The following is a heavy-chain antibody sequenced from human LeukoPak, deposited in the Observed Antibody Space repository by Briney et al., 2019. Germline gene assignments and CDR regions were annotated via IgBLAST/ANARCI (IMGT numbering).Heavy chain of an antibody. V-gene: IGHV4-39*01. CDR1: GGSISSSSYY. CDR3: ARGYGGAFDI. CDR2: IYYSGNT. Sequence: SETLSLTCTVSGGSISSSSYYWGWIRQPPGKGLEWIGSIYYSGNTYYNPSLKSRVTISVDRSKNQFSLKLSSVTAADTAVYYCARGYGGAFDIWGQGTMVTVSS. J-gene: IGHJ3*02. D-gene: IGHD5-12*01.